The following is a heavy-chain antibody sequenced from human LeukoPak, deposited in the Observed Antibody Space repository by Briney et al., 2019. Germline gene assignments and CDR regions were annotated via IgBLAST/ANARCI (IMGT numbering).Heavy chain of an antibody. CDR1: GYTFTNNG. J-gene: IGHJ3*02. D-gene: IGHD6-25*01. V-gene: IGHV1-18*01. Sequence: GASVKVSFKTSGYTFTNNGSSWLRQAPGQGLEWMGWISGYNGNTNYVQNLQGRVTMTTDTSTSTASMELSRLRSDDTAVYYYARAPRSADSCDIWGQGTMVTVSS. CDR2: ISGYNGNT. CDR3: ARAPRSADSCDI.